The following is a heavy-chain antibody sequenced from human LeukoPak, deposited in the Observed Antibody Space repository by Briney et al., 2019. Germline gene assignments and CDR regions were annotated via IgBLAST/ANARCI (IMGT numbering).Heavy chain of an antibody. CDR2: LSPHANYE. CDR3: AKMDSDYYIDF. Sequence: GGSLRLSCAASGFTFSDYGIHWVRQAPGKGLEWVAVLSPHANYEYYADSVQGRFTISRDDSKNTVYLQMNSLRAEDTALYYCAKMDSDYYIDFWGQGTLVTVSS. V-gene: IGHV3-33*06. D-gene: IGHD3/OR15-3a*01. CDR1: GFTFSDYG. J-gene: IGHJ4*02.